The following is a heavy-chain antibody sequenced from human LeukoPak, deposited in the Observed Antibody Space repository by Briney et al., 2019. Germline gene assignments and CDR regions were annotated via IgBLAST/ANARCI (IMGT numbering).Heavy chain of an antibody. J-gene: IGHJ3*02. V-gene: IGHV3-23*01. Sequence: PGGSLRLSCAASGFTFSNYAMSWVRQAPGKGLEWVSAISGSASSTYHADSVKGRFTISRDNSKNTLYLQMNSLRADDTAVYYCAKAGMTTVTTHAFDIWGQGTMVTVSS. CDR1: GFTFSNYA. CDR2: ISGSASST. D-gene: IGHD4-17*01. CDR3: AKAGMTTVTTHAFDI.